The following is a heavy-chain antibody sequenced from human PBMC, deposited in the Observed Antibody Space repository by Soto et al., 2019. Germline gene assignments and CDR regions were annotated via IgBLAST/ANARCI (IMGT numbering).Heavy chain of an antibody. J-gene: IGHJ6*02. CDR3: AKERGQQPHLAYFHYYGMDV. V-gene: IGHV3-30*18. CDR2: ISYDGTNK. Sequence: QVQLVESGGGVVQPGRSLRLSCAASGFTFSSYGMHWVRQAPGKGLEWVAVISYDGTNKYYADSVKGRFTISRDNSKTTLCMQMNSLRGEDTAVYYCAKERGQQPHLAYFHYYGMDVWGQGTTVTVSS. CDR1: GFTFSSYG. D-gene: IGHD6-13*01.